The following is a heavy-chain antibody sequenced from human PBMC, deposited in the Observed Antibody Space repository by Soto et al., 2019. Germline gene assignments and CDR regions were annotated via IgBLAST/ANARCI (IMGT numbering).Heavy chain of an antibody. Sequence: GGSLRLSCAHSGFTCNNYWMHWARQAPGKGLEWVANIKEDGSARHYVDSVKGRFTISRDNPKNSLFLQMNSLRAEDTAVYYCVTDRDYSKAYWGQGTLVTVS. J-gene: IGHJ4*02. D-gene: IGHD4-4*01. CDR2: IKEDGSAR. CDR1: GFTCNNYW. V-gene: IGHV3-7*01. CDR3: VTDRDYSKAY.